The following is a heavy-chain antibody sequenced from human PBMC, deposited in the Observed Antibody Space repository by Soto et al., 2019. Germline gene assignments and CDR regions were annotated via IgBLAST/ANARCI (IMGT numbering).Heavy chain of an antibody. D-gene: IGHD2-8*01. CDR1: GYTFTRYG. V-gene: IGHV1-18*01. J-gene: IGHJ6*02. Sequence: QGQLVQSGGEVKKPGASVKVSCKASGYTFTRYGISWVRQAPGQGLVWMGWISGYNGDTKYAQKFHGRVTMTVDTPTTIPYMELRSITSADRAVYYCAKNGQPPFYISGMDVWGQGTTVTASS. CDR3: AKNGQPPFYISGMDV. CDR2: ISGYNGDT.